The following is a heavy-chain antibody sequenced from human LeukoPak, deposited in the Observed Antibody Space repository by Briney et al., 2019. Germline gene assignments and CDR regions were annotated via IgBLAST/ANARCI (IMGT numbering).Heavy chain of an antibody. CDR3: ATEGYRYYYMDV. Sequence: PSEILSLTCTVSGASISSGSYYWSWIRQPAGKGLEWIGRIYSSGSTNYNPSLKSRVTISVDTSKNQFSLKLSSVTAADTAVYYCATEGYRYYYMDVWGKGTTVTVSS. D-gene: IGHD5-12*01. V-gene: IGHV4-61*02. CDR1: GASISSGSYY. J-gene: IGHJ6*03. CDR2: IYSSGST.